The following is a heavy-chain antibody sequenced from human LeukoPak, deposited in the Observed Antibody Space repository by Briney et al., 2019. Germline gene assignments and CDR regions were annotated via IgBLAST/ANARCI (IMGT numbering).Heavy chain of an antibody. CDR1: GYSFTSYW. CDR3: ARCIAVAGADGFDF. D-gene: IGHD6-19*01. Sequence: GESLKISCKASGYSFTSYWIAWVRQMPGKGLEWMGIIYPGDSDTTYSPSFQGQVTISADKSITTAYLQWSSVKASDNAMYYCARCIAVAGADGFDFWGQGTLVTVSS. CDR2: IYPGDSDT. V-gene: IGHV5-51*01. J-gene: IGHJ4*02.